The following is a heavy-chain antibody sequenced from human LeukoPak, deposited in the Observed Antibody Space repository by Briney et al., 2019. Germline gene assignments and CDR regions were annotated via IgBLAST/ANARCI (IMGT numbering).Heavy chain of an antibody. CDR2: ISTSGDKT. CDR1: AFTFSTYA. Sequence: GGSLRLSCAASAFTFSTYAMSWVRQAPGKGLEWVSAISTSGDKTYYADSVKGRFTISRNNSKNTLHLQMNSLRVEDTAVYYCAKLEMATIFWGQGTLVTVSS. CDR3: AKLEMATIF. D-gene: IGHD5-24*01. J-gene: IGHJ4*02. V-gene: IGHV3-23*01.